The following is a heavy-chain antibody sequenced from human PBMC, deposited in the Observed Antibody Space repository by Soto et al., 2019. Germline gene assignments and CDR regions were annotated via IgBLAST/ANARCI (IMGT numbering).Heavy chain of an antibody. CDR2: IRSKAYGGTT. CDR1: GFTFGDYA. D-gene: IGHD6-13*01. CDR3: TRGRYLPVAAAGTFYYYYGMDV. J-gene: IGHJ6*02. V-gene: IGHV3-49*03. Sequence: GGSLRLSCTASGFTFGDYAMSWFRQAPGKGLEWVGFIRSKAYGGTTEYAASVKGRFTISRDDSKSIAYLQMNSLKTEDTAVYYCTRGRYLPVAAAGTFYYYYGMDVWGQGTTVTVSS.